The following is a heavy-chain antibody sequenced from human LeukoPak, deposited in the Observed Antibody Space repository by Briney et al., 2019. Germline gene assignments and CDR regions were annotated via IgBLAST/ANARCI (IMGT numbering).Heavy chain of an antibody. CDR3: ARVSGYVWESFYDY. CDR2: INHSGST. Sequence: SWETLSLTCAVYGGSFSGYYWSWIRQPPGKGLEWIGEINHSGSTNYNPSLKSRVTISVDTSKNQFSLKLSSVTAADTAVYYCARVSGYVWESFYDYWGQGTLVTVSS. V-gene: IGHV4-34*01. J-gene: IGHJ4*02. CDR1: GGSFSGYY. D-gene: IGHD5-12*01.